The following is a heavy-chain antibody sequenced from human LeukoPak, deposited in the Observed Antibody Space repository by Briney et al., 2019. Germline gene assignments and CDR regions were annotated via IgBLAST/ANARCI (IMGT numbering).Heavy chain of an antibody. J-gene: IGHJ4*02. CDR1: GGSISSGDHY. CDR2: IYYSGST. V-gene: IGHV4-30-4*01. CDR3: AREGNYGDYAISFDY. D-gene: IGHD4-17*01. Sequence: SETLSLTCTVSGGSISSGDHYWSWIRQPPGKGLEWIGYIYYSGSTYYNPSLKSRVTISVDTSKNQFSLKLSSVTAADTAVYYCAREGNYGDYAISFDYWGQGTLVTVSS.